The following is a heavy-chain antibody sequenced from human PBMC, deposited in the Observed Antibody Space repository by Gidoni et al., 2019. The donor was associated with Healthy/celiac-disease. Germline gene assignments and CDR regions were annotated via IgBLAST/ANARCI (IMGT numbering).Heavy chain of an antibody. J-gene: IGHJ6*03. CDR2: ISSSSSYR. V-gene: IGHV3-21*01. CDR3: ARIADSRKWAYDMDV. Sequence: EVQLVESGGGLVKPGGSLRLSCAASGFTFSSHSMNWVRQAPGKGLEWVSSISSSSSYRYYAYSVKGRFTIARDNAKNSLYLQMNSLRAEDTAVYYCARIADSRKWAYDMDVWGKGTTVTVS. CDR1: GFTFSSHS. D-gene: IGHD6-13*01.